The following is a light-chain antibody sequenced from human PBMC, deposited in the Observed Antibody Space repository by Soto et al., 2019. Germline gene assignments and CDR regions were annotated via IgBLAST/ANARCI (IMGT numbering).Light chain of an antibody. V-gene: IGKV3-11*01. CDR2: DAS. Sequence: EIVLTQSPATLSLSPGERATLSCRASQSVRSYLAWYQQKPGQAPRLLIHDASSRATGIPARFSGSGSGTAFTLTISILEPEDFAGYYCQQRTNWPSSTFGQGTRLEIK. CDR3: QQRTNWPSST. CDR1: QSVRSY. J-gene: IGKJ5*01.